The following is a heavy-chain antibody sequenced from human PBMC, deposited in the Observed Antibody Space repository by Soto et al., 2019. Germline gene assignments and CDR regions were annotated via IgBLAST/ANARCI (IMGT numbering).Heavy chain of an antibody. V-gene: IGHV5-51*01. D-gene: IGHD3-22*01. CDR1: GYSFTSYW. CDR3: ACQTYYYDSSGYSKAFDI. J-gene: IGHJ3*02. Sequence: GESLKISCKGSGYSFTSYWIGWVRQMPGKGLEWMGIIYPGDSDTRYSPSFQGQVTISADKSISTAYLQWSSLKAWDTAMYYCACQTYYYDSSGYSKAFDIWGQGTMVTVSS. CDR2: IYPGDSDT.